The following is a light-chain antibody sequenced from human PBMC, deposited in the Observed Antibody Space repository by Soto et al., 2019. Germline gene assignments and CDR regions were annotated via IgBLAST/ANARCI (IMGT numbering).Light chain of an antibody. V-gene: IGLV1-44*01. Sequence: QSVLTQPPSASGTPGQRVTISCSGSSSNIESNTVTWYQQLPGTAPKLVIYSNYDRPSGVPDRFSGSTSGTSASLVIRGLQSEDEADYYCCSYAVANTLVFGGGTKVTVL. CDR3: CSYAVANTLV. CDR2: SNY. J-gene: IGLJ3*02. CDR1: SSNIESNT.